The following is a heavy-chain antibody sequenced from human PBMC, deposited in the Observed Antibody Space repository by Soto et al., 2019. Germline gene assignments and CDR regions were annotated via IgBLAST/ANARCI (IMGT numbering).Heavy chain of an antibody. D-gene: IGHD5-12*01. J-gene: IGHJ4*02. V-gene: IGHV3-20*04. CDR2: INWNGGRT. CDR3: ARDLSGYVPFDY. CDR1: GFTFDDYG. Sequence: GSLRLSCAASGFTFDDYGMSWVRQAPGKGLEWVSGINWNGGRTGYADSVKGRFTISRDNAKNSLYLQMNSLRAEDTALYYCARDLSGYVPFDYWGQGTLVTVSS.